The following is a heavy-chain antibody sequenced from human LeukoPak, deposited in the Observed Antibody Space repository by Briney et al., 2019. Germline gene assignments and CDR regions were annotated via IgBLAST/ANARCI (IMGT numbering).Heavy chain of an antibody. D-gene: IGHD6-19*01. CDR3: ARTRYSSGWYWGDYFDY. Sequence: SVKVSCKASGGTFSSYAISWVRQAPGQGLEWMGGIIPIFGTANYAQKFQGRVTITADESTSTAYMELSSLRSEDTAVYYCARTRYSSGWYWGDYFDYWGQGTLVTVSS. CDR1: GGTFSSYA. CDR2: IIPIFGTA. J-gene: IGHJ4*02. V-gene: IGHV1-69*01.